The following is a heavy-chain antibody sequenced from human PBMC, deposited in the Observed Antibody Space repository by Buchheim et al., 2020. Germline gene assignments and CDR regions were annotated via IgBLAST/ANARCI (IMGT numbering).Heavy chain of an antibody. CDR2: IYSSGNT. V-gene: IGHV4-59*08. D-gene: IGHD6-13*01. CDR3: ARSPRIASRENWFDP. CDR1: GGSISNYY. Sequence: QVQLQESGPGLVKPSETLSLTCTVSGGSISNYYWNWIRQPPGKEMEWIGYIYSSGNTNYYPSLKSRVTISIDTSKNQFSLRLSSVTAADTAVYYCARSPRIASRENWFDPWGQGTL. J-gene: IGHJ5*02.